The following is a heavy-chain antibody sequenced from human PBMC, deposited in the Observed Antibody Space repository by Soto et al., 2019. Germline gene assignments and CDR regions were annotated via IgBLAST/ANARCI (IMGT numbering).Heavy chain of an antibody. Sequence: QVQMQESGPGLVKPSGTLSLTCAVSGGSISSSHWWNWVRQPPGKGLEWIGDIYHSGTTSYNPSRKSRVTISVATSKKHFSLKLISVSAADTAVYYCARGRSSSWFDYWFQGTLVTVSS. CDR3: ARGRSSSWFDY. D-gene: IGHD6-13*01. CDR1: GGSISSSHW. CDR2: IYHSGTT. J-gene: IGHJ4*02. V-gene: IGHV4-4*02.